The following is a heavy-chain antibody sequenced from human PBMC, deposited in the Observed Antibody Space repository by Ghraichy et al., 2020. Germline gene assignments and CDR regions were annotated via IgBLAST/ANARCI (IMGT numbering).Heavy chain of an antibody. Sequence: ASVKVSCKASGYTFTTYHVHWVRQAPGQGLEWMGIINPSGGRTTYAQKFQGRVIMTRDRSTSIVYLEVTSLLSEDTAVYYCARVKEPSSSSHIMDVWGQVTTVIVSS. CDR3: ARVKEPSSSSHIMDV. J-gene: IGHJ6*02. CDR1: GYTFTTYH. V-gene: IGHV1-46*01. CDR2: INPSGGRT. D-gene: IGHD6-6*01.